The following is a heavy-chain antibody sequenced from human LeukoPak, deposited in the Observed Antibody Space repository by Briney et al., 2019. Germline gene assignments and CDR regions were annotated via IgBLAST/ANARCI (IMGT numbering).Heavy chain of an antibody. CDR1: GFTFDDYA. CDR2: ISWNSGSI. J-gene: IGHJ4*02. V-gene: IGHV3-9*01. CDR3: AKGGYILTGTMEDYFDY. Sequence: PGGSLRLSCAASGFTFDDYAMHWVRQAPGKGLEWVSGISWNSGSIGYADSVKGRFTISRDNAKNSLYLQMNSLRAEDTALYYCAKGGYILTGTMEDYFDYWGQGTLVTVSS. D-gene: IGHD3-9*01.